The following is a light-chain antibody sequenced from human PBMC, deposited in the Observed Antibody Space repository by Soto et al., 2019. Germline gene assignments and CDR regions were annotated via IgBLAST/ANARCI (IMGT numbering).Light chain of an antibody. CDR1: QSVLYSSSNKNY. V-gene: IGKV4-1*01. J-gene: IGKJ4*01. CDR2: WAS. Sequence: DIVMTQSPDSLAVSLGERPTINCKSSQSVLYSSSNKNYLAWYQQKPGQSPKLLIYWASTRETGVPDRFSGSGSGTDFTLTISSLQAEDVAVYYCQQYYSAPLTFGGGTKVEIK. CDR3: QQYYSAPLT.